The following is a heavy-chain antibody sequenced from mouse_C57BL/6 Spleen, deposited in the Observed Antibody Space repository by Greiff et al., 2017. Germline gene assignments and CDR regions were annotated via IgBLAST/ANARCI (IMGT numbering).Heavy chain of an antibody. J-gene: IGHJ2*01. Sequence: QVQLQQPGAELVMPGASVKLSCKASGYTFTSYWMHWVKQRPGQGLEWIGEIDPSDSYTNYNQKFKGKSTLTVDKSSSTAYMQLSSLTSEDSAVYYCARREYSNYVHFDYWGQGTTLTVSS. V-gene: IGHV1-69*01. CDR2: IDPSDSYT. D-gene: IGHD2-5*01. CDR1: GYTFTSYW. CDR3: ARREYSNYVHFDY.